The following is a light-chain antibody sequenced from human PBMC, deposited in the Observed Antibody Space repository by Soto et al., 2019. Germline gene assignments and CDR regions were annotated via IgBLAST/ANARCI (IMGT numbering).Light chain of an antibody. CDR1: QSVSSSY. CDR2: GSS. V-gene: IGKV3-20*01. J-gene: IGKJ5*01. Sequence: EIVLTQSPGTLSLSPGERATLSCRASQSVSSSYLAWYQQKPGQAPRPLIYGSSSRATGIPDRFSGSGSETDFTLTISRLEPEDFAVYYCQQYDSSPSTFGQGKRLEIK. CDR3: QQYDSSPST.